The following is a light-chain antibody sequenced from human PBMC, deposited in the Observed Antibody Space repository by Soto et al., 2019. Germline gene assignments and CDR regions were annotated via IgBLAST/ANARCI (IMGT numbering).Light chain of an antibody. CDR2: DAS. Sequence: IQMTQSPSTLSASVGDRVTITCRASQSISGWLAWYQQKPGKAPKLLIYDASSLESGVPSRFSGSGSGTEFTLTISSLQPDDFALYYCQQYGSSPLTFGGGTKVDIK. CDR1: QSISGW. CDR3: QQYGSSPLT. J-gene: IGKJ4*01. V-gene: IGKV1-5*01.